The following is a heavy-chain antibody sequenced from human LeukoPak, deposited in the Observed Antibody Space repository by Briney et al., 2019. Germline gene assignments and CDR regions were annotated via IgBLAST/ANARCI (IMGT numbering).Heavy chain of an antibody. Sequence: SQTLSLTCTVSGGSISSGGYYWSWIRQHPGKGLEWIGYIYYSGSTYYNPSLKSRVTISVDTSKNQFSLKLSSATAADTAVYYCARDDDYYDSSGFDPWGQGTLVTVSS. V-gene: IGHV4-31*03. CDR2: IYYSGST. CDR3: ARDDDYYDSSGFDP. J-gene: IGHJ5*02. D-gene: IGHD3-22*01. CDR1: GGSISSGGYY.